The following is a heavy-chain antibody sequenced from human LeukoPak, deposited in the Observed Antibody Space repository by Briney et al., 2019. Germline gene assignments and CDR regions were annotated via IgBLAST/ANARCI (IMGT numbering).Heavy chain of an antibody. CDR1: GGSFILYS. CDR2: IGHGGSI. J-gene: IGHJ6*03. Sequence: SETLSLTCTVSGGSFILYSWTGIRQPPGRGLEGIAVIGHGGSINFTPSLKSRVTVSLDTSKNQFSLSLSSVTAADTAVYYRASRETFYFDYLDVWGNGTTVTVSS. V-gene: IGHV4-34*01. D-gene: IGHD1-26*01. CDR3: ASRETFYFDYLDV.